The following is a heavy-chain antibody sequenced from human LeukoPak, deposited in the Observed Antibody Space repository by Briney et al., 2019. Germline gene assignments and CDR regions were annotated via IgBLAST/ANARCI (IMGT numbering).Heavy chain of an antibody. Sequence: PSETLSLICAVYGGSFSGYYWTWIRQPPGKGLEWIGEINHSEWSTYNLSLKSRVTISLDTSKNRFSLKLSSVTAADTAVYYCARGDTVTTSGNWFDPWGQGTLVTVSS. CDR2: INHSEWS. CDR3: ARGDTVTTSGNWFDP. V-gene: IGHV4-34*01. D-gene: IGHD4-17*01. J-gene: IGHJ5*02. CDR1: GGSFSGYY.